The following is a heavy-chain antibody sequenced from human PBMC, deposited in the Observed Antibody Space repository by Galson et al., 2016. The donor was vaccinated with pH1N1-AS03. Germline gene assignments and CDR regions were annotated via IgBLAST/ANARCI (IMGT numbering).Heavy chain of an antibody. D-gene: IGHD6-13*01. CDR2: ISYDGGVK. CDR1: GFTFSTHT. V-gene: IGHV3-30-3*01. Sequence: SLRLSCAASGFTFSTHTMHWVRQAPGKGLEWVAAISYDGGVKFYADSVKGRFTISRDNSKNTLYLQMNSLRTEDTALYYCAREEGGFGSNWLQTDAFDIWGQGTMVTVSS. CDR3: AREEGGFGSNWLQTDAFDI. J-gene: IGHJ3*02.